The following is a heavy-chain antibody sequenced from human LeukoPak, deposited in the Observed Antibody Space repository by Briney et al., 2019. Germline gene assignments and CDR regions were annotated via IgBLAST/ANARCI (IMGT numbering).Heavy chain of an antibody. J-gene: IGHJ5*02. D-gene: IGHD2-8*01. V-gene: IGHV4-34*01. CDR1: GGSFSGYY. Sequence: SETLSLTCAVYGGSFSGYYWSWIRQPPGKGLEWIGEINHSGSTNYNPSLKSRVTISVDTSKNQFSLKLSSVTPADTAVYYCARGLSVNGVWFDPWGQGTLVTVSS. CDR2: INHSGST. CDR3: ARGLSVNGVWFDP.